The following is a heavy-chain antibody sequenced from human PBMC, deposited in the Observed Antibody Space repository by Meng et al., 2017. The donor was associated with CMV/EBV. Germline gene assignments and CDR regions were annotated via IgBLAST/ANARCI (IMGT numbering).Heavy chain of an antibody. CDR1: GSTFSSYA. CDR2: ISYDGSNK. J-gene: IGHJ6*02. V-gene: IGHV3-30-3*01. Sequence: GESLKISCAASGSTFSSYAMHWVRQAPGKGLEWVAVISYDGSNKYYADSVKGRFTISRDNSKNTLYLQMNSLRAEDTAVYYCARDRKVRGVMKDIEYYYYGMDVWGQGTTVTVSS. CDR3: ARDRKVRGVMKDIEYYYYGMDV. D-gene: IGHD3-10*01.